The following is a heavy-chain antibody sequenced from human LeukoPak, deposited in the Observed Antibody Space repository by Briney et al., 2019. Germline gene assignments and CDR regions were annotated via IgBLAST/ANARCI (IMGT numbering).Heavy chain of an antibody. J-gene: IGHJ4*02. CDR1: GFTFSNYA. V-gene: IGHV3-23*01. Sequence: GGSLRLSCAASGFTFSNYAMTWVRQAPGKGLEWVSGISGSGGSTYYADSAKGRFTISRDSSKNTLYLQMNSLRAEDTAVYYCAKSPLVWFAKYYFDYWGQGTLVTVSS. CDR3: AKSPLVWFAKYYFDY. D-gene: IGHD3-10*01. CDR2: ISGSGGST.